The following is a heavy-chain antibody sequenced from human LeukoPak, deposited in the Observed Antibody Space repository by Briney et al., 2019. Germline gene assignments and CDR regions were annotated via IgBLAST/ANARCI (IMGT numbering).Heavy chain of an antibody. D-gene: IGHD3-22*01. CDR3: ARHYYYDSSSYLIAFVD. Sequence: PSETLSLTCTVSGGSISSYYWSWIRQPPGKGLEWIGYIYYSGSTNYNPSLKGRVTISVDTSKNQFSLKLSSVTAADTAVYYCARHYYYDSSSYLIAFVDWGQGTLVTVSS. CDR2: IYYSGST. J-gene: IGHJ4*02. CDR1: GGSISSYY. V-gene: IGHV4-59*08.